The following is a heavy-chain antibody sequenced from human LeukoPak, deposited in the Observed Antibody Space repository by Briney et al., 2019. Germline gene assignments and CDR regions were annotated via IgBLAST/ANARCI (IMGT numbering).Heavy chain of an antibody. CDR2: ISASGDRT. CDR3: AKIGGSGSPEDLINYYYYMDV. D-gene: IGHD3-10*01. CDR1: GFTFSNYA. V-gene: IGHV3-23*01. Sequence: GGSLRLSCAASGFTFSNYAMTWVRQAPGKGLEWVSSISASGDRTYYTESVKGRFTVSRDNSKNTLYLQMNSLRAEDTAVYYCAKIGGSGSPEDLINYYYYMDVWGKGTTVTVSS. J-gene: IGHJ6*03.